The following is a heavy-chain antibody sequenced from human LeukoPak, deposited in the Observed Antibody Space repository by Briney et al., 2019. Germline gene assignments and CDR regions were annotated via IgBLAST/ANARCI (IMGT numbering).Heavy chain of an antibody. Sequence: ASVKVSCKTSGYTFTTYAVGWVRQAPGQGLEWMGWINTNTGNPTYAQGFFTGRYVFSLDTSVNTAYLQITGLKADDTAVYYCGRDPKLGIRGYTYGYIDFWGQGTLVTVAS. J-gene: IGHJ4*02. CDR3: GRDPKLGIRGYTYGYIDF. CDR1: GYTFTTYA. V-gene: IGHV7-4-1*02. D-gene: IGHD5-18*01. CDR2: INTNTGNP.